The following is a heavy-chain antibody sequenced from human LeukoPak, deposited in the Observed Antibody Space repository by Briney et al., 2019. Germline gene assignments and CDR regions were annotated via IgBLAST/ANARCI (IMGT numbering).Heavy chain of an antibody. D-gene: IGHD1-26*01. CDR3: ARYTDGSLDF. V-gene: IGHV3-7*01. CDR1: GFTVTNSW. CDR2: IKQDGSTK. J-gene: IGHJ4*02. Sequence: PGGSLRLSCAASGFTVTNSWMAWVRQAPGKGLEWVANIKQDGSTKHYADSLKGRFTISRDNPKNSLYLQMNSLRADDTAVYYCARYTDGSLDFWGQGILVTVAS.